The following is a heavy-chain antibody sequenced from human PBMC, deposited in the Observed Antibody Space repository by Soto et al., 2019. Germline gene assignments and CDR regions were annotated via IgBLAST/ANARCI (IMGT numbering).Heavy chain of an antibody. CDR1: GFTFSNAW. CDR2: IKSKTDGGTT. Sequence: EVQLVESGGGLVKPGGSLRLSCAASGFTFSNAWMSWVRQAPGKGLEWVGRIKSKTDGGTTDYAAPVKGRFTISRDDSKNTLYLQMNSLKTEDTAVYYCTAPNCSSTSCYIHYYYYYMDVWGKGTTVTVSS. D-gene: IGHD2-2*02. J-gene: IGHJ6*03. CDR3: TAPNCSSTSCYIHYYYYYMDV. V-gene: IGHV3-15*01.